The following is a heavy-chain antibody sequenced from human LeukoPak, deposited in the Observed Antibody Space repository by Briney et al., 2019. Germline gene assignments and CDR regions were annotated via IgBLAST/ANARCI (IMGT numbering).Heavy chain of an antibody. J-gene: IGHJ4*02. D-gene: IGHD3-22*01. CDR2: IKQDGSEK. CDR3: ARVFAESYYDSSGYPDY. CDR1: GFTFSSYW. V-gene: IGHV3-7*05. Sequence: GGSLRLSCAASGFTFSSYWMSWVRQAPGKGLEWVANIKQDGSEKYYVDSVKGRFTISRDNAKNSLYLQMNSLRAEDTAVYYCARVFAESYYDSSGYPDYWGQGTLVTVSS.